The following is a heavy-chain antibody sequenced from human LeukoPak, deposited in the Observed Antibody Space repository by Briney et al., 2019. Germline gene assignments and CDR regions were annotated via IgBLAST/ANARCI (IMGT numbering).Heavy chain of an antibody. CDR3: ARGQGVAARPEDY. D-gene: IGHD6-6*01. CDR1: GFTFSSYG. CDR2: ISYDGSNK. J-gene: IGHJ4*02. V-gene: IGHV3-30*03. Sequence: GRSLRLSCAASGFTFSSYGMHWVRQAPGKGLEWVAVISYDGSNKYYADSVKGRFTISRDNSKNTLYLQMNSLRAEDTAVYYCARGQGVAARPEDYWGQGTLVTVSS.